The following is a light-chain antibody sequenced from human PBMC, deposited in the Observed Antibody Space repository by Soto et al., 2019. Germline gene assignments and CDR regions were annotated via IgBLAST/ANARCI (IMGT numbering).Light chain of an antibody. CDR1: QSVLYSSNNKNF. CDR3: QQYCCTPST. CDR2: WAS. Sequence: DIVMTQSPDSLAVSLGERATINCKSSQSVLYSSNNKNFLAWYQQKPGQPPKLLIYWASTRESGVPDRFSGSGSGTDFTLIISSLQAEDVAVYYCQQYCCTPSTFGQGTKVEI. J-gene: IGKJ2*01. V-gene: IGKV4-1*01.